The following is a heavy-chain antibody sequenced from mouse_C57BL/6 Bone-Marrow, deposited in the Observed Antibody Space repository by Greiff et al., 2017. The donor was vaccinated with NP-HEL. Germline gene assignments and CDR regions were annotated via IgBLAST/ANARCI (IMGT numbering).Heavy chain of an antibody. Sequence: VQLQESGAELVKPGASVKISCKASGYAFSSYWMNWVKQRPGKGLEWIGQIYPGDGDTNYNGKFKGKATLTADKSSSTAYMQLSSLTSEDSAVYFCARTTMVTTKGYYFDYWGQGTTLTVSS. D-gene: IGHD2-2*01. CDR2: IYPGDGDT. CDR1: GYAFSSYW. CDR3: ARTTMVTTKGYYFDY. V-gene: IGHV1-80*01. J-gene: IGHJ2*01.